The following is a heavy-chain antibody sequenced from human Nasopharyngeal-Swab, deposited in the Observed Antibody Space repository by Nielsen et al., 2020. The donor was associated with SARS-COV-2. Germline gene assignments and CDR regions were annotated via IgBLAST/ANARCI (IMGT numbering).Heavy chain of an antibody. V-gene: IGHV3-74*01. CDR1: GFTFSSYW. Sequence: GGPLSRSCAASGFTFSSYWMHWVRHAPGKGLVWVSRINSDGSSTSYADSVKGRFTISRDNAKNTLYLQMNSLRAEDTAVYYCARAWQQLADVWGKGTTVTVSS. CDR2: INSDGSST. D-gene: IGHD6-13*01. J-gene: IGHJ6*04. CDR3: ARAWQQLADV.